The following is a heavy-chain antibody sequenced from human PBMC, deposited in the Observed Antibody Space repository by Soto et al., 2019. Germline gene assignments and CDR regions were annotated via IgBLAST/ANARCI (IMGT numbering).Heavy chain of an antibody. CDR2: ISYDGSNK. V-gene: IGHV3-30*18. D-gene: IGHD1-26*01. Sequence: GGSLRLSCAASGFTFSSYGMHWVRQAPGKGLEWVAVISYDGSNKYYADSVKGRFTISRDNSKNTLYLQMNSLRAEDTAVYYCAKDRRGSYRQHALASWGQGTLVTVSS. CDR1: GFTFSSYG. J-gene: IGHJ5*02. CDR3: AKDRRGSYRQHALAS.